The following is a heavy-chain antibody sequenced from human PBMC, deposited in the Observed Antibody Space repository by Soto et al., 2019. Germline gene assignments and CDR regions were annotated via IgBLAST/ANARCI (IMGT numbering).Heavy chain of an antibody. J-gene: IGHJ4*02. D-gene: IGHD3-10*02. V-gene: IGHV5-51*01. CDR2: IYSGDSDSS. CDR1: GYNFTNYW. CDR3: ARGGAVADSEDLFGYFDP. Sequence: GESLKISCKGSGYNFTNYWIAWVRQMPGKGLEWMGIIYSGDSDSSRYSPSLQGQVTISADKSISTVYLQWSSLKAPDTAMYYCARGGAVADSEDLFGYFDPWGQGTLVTVSS.